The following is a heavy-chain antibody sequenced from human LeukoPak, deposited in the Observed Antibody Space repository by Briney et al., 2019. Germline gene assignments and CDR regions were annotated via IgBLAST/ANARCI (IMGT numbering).Heavy chain of an antibody. D-gene: IGHD6-19*01. Sequence: ASVKVSCKASGYTFTGYYMHWVRQAPGQGLEWMGRINPNSGGTNYAQKFQGRVTMTRDTSISTAYMELSRLRSDDTAVYYCARRPYSSDMFDPWGQGTLVTVSS. CDR1: GYTFTGYY. J-gene: IGHJ5*02. CDR3: ARRPYSSDMFDP. CDR2: INPNSGGT. V-gene: IGHV1-2*06.